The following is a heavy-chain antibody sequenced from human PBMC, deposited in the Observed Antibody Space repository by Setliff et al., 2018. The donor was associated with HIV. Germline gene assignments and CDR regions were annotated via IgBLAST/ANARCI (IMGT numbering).Heavy chain of an antibody. Sequence: VSCKASGYTFTDNYIHWVRQAPGQGLEWMAWINSASGGTNYAQNFQGRVTVTRDTSINTVYLEVNGLKSEDTAVYYCARDYIHGFDIWGQGTMVTVSS. CDR1: GYTFTDNY. J-gene: IGHJ3*02. CDR3: ARDYIHGFDI. V-gene: IGHV1-2*02. CDR2: INSASGGT.